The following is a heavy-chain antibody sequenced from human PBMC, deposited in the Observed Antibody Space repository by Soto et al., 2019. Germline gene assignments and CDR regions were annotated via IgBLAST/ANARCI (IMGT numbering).Heavy chain of an antibody. D-gene: IGHD6-25*01. CDR2: IKSKSNGGTT. CDR1: GFTFSNAW. Sequence: EVQLVESGGGLVKPGGSLRLSCAASGFTFSNAWMSWVRQAPGKGLEWVGRIKSKSNGGTTDYAAPVKGRFTISRDDSKNTVYLQMNSLKSEDTAVYYCTRIAAYYYYGMDVWGQGTTVTVSS. CDR3: TRIAAYYYYGMDV. V-gene: IGHV3-15*01. J-gene: IGHJ6*02.